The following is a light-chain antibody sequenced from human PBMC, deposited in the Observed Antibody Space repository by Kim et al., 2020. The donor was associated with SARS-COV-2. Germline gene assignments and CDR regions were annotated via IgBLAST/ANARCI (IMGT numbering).Light chain of an antibody. Sequence: SSELTQDPAASVALGQTVRITCQGDSLRSSYASWYQQKPAQAPVLVIYEKNYRPSGIPDRFSGSSPGNTASFTITGAHAEDEADYYCNSRESGVNHVVFG. V-gene: IGLV3-19*01. CDR1: SLRSSY. CDR2: EKN. J-gene: IGLJ3*02. CDR3: NSRESGVNHVV.